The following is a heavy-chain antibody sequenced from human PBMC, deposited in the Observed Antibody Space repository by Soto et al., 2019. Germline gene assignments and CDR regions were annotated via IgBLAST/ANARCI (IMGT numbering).Heavy chain of an antibody. J-gene: IGHJ5*02. V-gene: IGHV3-7*03. CDR1: GFIFSNYW. Sequence: GGSLRLSCAASGFIFSNYWMSWVRQAPGKGLEWVANIKQDGSEKYYMDSVRGRFTMTRDTSISTAYMELSRLRSDDTAVYYCARDLEDIVATTPWANWFDPWGQGTLVTVSS. D-gene: IGHD5-12*01. CDR3: ARDLEDIVATTPWANWFDP. CDR2: IKQDGSEK.